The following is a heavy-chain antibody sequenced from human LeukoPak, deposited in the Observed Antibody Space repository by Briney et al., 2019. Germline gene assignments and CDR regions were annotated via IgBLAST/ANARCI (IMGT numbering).Heavy chain of an antibody. D-gene: IGHD3-22*01. CDR2: IRSKANSYAT. CDR1: RFTFSGSA. J-gene: IGHJ4*02. V-gene: IGHV3-73*01. Sequence: GGSLRLSCAASRFTFSGSAMHWVRQASGKGLEWVGRIRSKANSYATAYAASVKGRFNISRDDSKNTAYLQMNSLKTEDTAVYYCTTRMGYYDSSGYTRGGQGTLVTVSS. CDR3: TTRMGYYDSSGYTR.